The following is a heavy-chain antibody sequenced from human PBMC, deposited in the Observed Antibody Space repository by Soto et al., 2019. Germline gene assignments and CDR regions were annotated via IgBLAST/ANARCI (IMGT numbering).Heavy chain of an antibody. CDR3: SKDPRDYGDYAYFDY. J-gene: IGHJ4*02. V-gene: IGHV3-30*04. D-gene: IGHD4-17*01. CDR1: GFNFSSYA. CDR2: IIYDGSNE. Sequence: QVQLVESGGGVVQPGRSLRLSCAASGFNFSSYAMHWVRQAPGKGLEWVAIIIYDGSNEHYVDSVRGRFTISTDNSKNTVSQQMNSRRVEDTAVYYCSKDPRDYGDYAYFDYWGQGTLVTVSS.